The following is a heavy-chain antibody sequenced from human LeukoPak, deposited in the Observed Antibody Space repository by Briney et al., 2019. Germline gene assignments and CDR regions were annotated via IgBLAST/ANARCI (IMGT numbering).Heavy chain of an antibody. CDR2: IFDSGNT. CDR1: GVSIGSSGSY. D-gene: IGHD2-8*01. CDR3: ARGYCTNAVCSLGPTQA. V-gene: IGHV4-39*07. Sequence: SETLSLTCTVSGVSIGSSGSYWGWIRKPPGKALEWIGNIFDSGNTYYNTSLKSRVTISLDTSKNQFSLKLSSVTAADTAVYYCARGYCTNAVCSLGPTQAWGQGTLVTVSS. J-gene: IGHJ4*02.